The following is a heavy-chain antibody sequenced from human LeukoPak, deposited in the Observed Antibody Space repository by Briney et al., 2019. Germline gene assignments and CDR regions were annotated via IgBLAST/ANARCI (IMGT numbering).Heavy chain of an antibody. CDR3: ARGLIVPAATRYWYFDL. V-gene: IGHV4-34*01. CDR1: GGSFSGYY. CDR2: INHSGST. J-gene: IGHJ2*01. Sequence: SETLSLTCAVYGGSFSGYYWSWIRQPPGKGLEWIGEINHSGSTNYNPSLKSRVTISVDTSKNQFSLKLSSVTAADTAVYYCARGLIVPAATRYWYFDLWGRGTLVTVSS. D-gene: IGHD2-2*01.